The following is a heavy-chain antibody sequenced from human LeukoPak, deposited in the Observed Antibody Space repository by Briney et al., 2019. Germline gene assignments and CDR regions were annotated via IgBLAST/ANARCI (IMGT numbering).Heavy chain of an antibody. V-gene: IGHV3-30-3*01. CDR1: AFTFSRNA. CDR2: IAFDGSNK. J-gene: IGHJ5*02. CDR3: ATVTTSGP. D-gene: IGHD1/OR15-1a*01. Sequence: PGGSLRLSCAASAFTFSRNAMHWVRQAPGKGLEWVEAIAFDGSNKFYADSVKGRFTISRDNSKNTLYLQMNSLRAEDTAVYYCATVTTSGPWGQGTLVTVSS.